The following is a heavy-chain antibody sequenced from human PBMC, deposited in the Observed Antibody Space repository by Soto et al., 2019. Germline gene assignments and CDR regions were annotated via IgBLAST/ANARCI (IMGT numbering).Heavy chain of an antibody. CDR3: ATFIFCSSTSCYGREGGY. Sequence: EVQLLESGGGLVQPGGSLRLSCAASGFTFSSYGMSWVRQAPGKGLEWVSAISHSGGNTYYADSVKGRFAISRDNSKNTLYRQMNSLRAEDTAVYYCATFIFCSSTSCYGREGGYWGQGTLVTVSS. CDR1: GFTFSSYG. J-gene: IGHJ4*02. V-gene: IGHV3-23*01. CDR2: ISHSGGNT. D-gene: IGHD2-2*01.